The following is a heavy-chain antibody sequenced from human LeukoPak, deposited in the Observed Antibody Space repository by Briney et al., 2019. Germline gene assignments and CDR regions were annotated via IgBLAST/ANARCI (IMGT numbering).Heavy chain of an antibody. Sequence: ASVKVSCKASGYTFTSYGISWVRQAPGQGLEWMGWISAYNGNTNYAQKLQGRVTMTTDTSTSTAHMELRSLRSDDTAVYYCARDTRDWGDYFDYWGQGTLVTVSS. CDR2: ISAYNGNT. CDR1: GYTFTSYG. J-gene: IGHJ4*02. CDR3: ARDTRDWGDYFDY. V-gene: IGHV1-18*01. D-gene: IGHD7-27*01.